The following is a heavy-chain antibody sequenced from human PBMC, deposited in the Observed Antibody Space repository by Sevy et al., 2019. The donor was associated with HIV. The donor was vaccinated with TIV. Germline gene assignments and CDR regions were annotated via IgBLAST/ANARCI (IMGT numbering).Heavy chain of an antibody. V-gene: IGHV3-30-3*01. D-gene: IGHD3-10*01. CDR2: ISFDGTDK. CDR1: GFTFSSYP. Sequence: GGSLRLSCAASGFTFSSYPMHWVRQAPGKGLEWVSFISFDGTDKYYADSVKGRFTITRDNSKNTLFLQMNSLRAEDTAFYYCVRGNTMLPRGAFDFWGQGTMVTVSS. CDR3: VRGNTMLPRGAFDF. J-gene: IGHJ3*01.